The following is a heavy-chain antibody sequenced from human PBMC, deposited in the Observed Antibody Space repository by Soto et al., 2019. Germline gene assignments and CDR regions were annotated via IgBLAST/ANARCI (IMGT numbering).Heavy chain of an antibody. D-gene: IGHD1-1*01. CDR1: GYSFTSYW. Sequence: GESLKISCKTSGYSFTSYWIGWVRQMPGKGMEWMGNIYPYDSDTRYSPSFQGQVTISADTSITTAYLQWSGLRASDTAIYYCARRLSGPKEEYNAYYFYGLDVWGQGTKVTVSS. CDR3: ARRLSGPKEEYNAYYFYGLDV. CDR2: IYPYDSDT. V-gene: IGHV5-51*01. J-gene: IGHJ6*02.